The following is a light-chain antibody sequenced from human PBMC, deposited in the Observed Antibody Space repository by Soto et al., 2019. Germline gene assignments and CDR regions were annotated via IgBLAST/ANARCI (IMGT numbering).Light chain of an antibody. CDR1: RNINRK. V-gene: IGKV3-15*01. Sequence: EIVMTQSPATLSVSPGERATLSCRASRNINRKLAWYQQKPGQAPRLLISGASTRATGIPAGFSGSGSGTEFTLTISSLQSEDFAVYYCQQYYDYPPLRFGGGTKVEIK. CDR2: GAS. J-gene: IGKJ4*02. CDR3: QQYYDYPPLR.